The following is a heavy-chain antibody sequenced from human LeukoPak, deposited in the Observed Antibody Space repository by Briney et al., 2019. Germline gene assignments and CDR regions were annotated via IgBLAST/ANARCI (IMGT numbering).Heavy chain of an antibody. CDR1: GYTFTSYY. CDR2: INPSSGGT. D-gene: IGHD3-10*01. CDR3: ARGTLYYGSGIYPHPGNYYFDY. Sequence: ASVKVSCKASGYTFTSYYLHWVRQAPGQGLEWMGTINPSSGGTSYAQTFQGRVTMARDTSTTTVYMELSSLRSEDTAVYYCARGTLYYGSGIYPHPGNYYFDYWGQGTLVTVSS. J-gene: IGHJ4*02. V-gene: IGHV1-46*01.